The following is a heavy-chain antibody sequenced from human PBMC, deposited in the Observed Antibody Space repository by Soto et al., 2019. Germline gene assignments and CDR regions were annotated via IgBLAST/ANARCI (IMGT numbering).Heavy chain of an antibody. D-gene: IGHD2-8*01. CDR3: ANCVSRAGSGMDG. Sequence: GGSLRLSCAASGFTFSSYGMHWVRQAPGKGLEWVAVIWYDGSNKYYADSVKGRFTISRDNSKNTLYLQVNSLRAEDTAVSYGANCVSRAGSGMDGWGQGNTVTVYS. J-gene: IGHJ6*02. CDR1: GFTFSSYG. CDR2: IWYDGSNK. V-gene: IGHV3-33*06.